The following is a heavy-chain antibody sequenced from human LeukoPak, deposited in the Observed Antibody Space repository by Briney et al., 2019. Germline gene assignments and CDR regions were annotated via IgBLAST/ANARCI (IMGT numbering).Heavy chain of an antibody. J-gene: IGHJ6*03. CDR1: GAAVDNYY. V-gene: IGHV4-4*07. D-gene: IGHD3-10*01. Sequence: PSETLSLTCTVSGAAVDNYYWSWIRQSAGKGLEWLGRIHMSGTTNYNPSLKGRLTMSLDTSNNQFSLKLTSVTAADTAVYYCAGTDFGEYYFYYMDVWGKGTTVTISS. CDR2: IHMSGTT. CDR3: AGTDFGEYYFYYMDV.